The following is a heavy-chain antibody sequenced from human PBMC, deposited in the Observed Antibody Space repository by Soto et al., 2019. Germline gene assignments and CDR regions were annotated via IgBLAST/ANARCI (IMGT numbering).Heavy chain of an antibody. CDR3: TTELSVGNLHEYNWFDP. D-gene: IGHD1-1*01. CDR2: IKSKTDGGTT. V-gene: IGHV3-15*01. CDR1: GFTFSNAW. Sequence: KSGGSLRLSCAASGFTFSNAWMSWVRQAPGKGLEWVGRIKSKTDGGTTDYAAPVKGRFTISRDDSKNTLYLQMNSLKTEDTAVYYCTTELSVGNLHEYNWFDPWGRGTLVTVSS. J-gene: IGHJ5*02.